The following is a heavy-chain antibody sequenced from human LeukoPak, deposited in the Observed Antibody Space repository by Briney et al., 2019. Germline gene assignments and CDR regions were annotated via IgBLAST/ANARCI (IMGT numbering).Heavy chain of an antibody. J-gene: IGHJ4*02. Sequence: SETLSLTCTVSGGSISSSSYYWGWIRQPPGKGLEWIGSIYYSGSTYYNPSLKSRVTISVDTSKNQFSLKLSSVAAADTAVYYCARVKAEDYYDSRGYFGYWGQGTLLTVSS. CDR2: IYYSGST. D-gene: IGHD3-22*01. CDR1: GGSISSSSYY. CDR3: ARVKAEDYYDSRGYFGY. V-gene: IGHV4-39*07.